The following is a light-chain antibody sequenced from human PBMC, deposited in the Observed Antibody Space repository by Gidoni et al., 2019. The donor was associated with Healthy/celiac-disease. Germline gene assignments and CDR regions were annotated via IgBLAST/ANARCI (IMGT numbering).Light chain of an antibody. V-gene: IGLV2-14*01. J-gene: IGLJ2*01. CDR1: SSDVGGYNY. Sequence: QSALTQPAPLSGFLGQSITIPCTGPSSDVGGYNYVSWYKQHPGKAPKLMIYDVSNRPSGVSNRFSGSKSGNTASLTISGLQAEDEADYYCSSYTSSSPVVFGGGTKLTVL. CDR3: SSYTSSSPVV. CDR2: DVS.